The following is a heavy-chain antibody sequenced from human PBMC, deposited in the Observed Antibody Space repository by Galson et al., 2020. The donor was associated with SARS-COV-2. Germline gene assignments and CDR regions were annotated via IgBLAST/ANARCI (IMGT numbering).Heavy chain of an antibody. CDR1: GFTFSSYA. J-gene: IGHJ4*02. D-gene: IGHD6-19*01. Sequence: GGSLRLSCAASGFTFSSYAMSWVRQAPGKGLEWVSAISGSGGSTYYADSVKGRFTISRDNSKNTLYLQMNSLRAEDTAVYYCAKIYSSGWPGAKRDTYFDYWGQGTLVTVSS. V-gene: IGHV3-23*01. CDR3: AKIYSSGWPGAKRDTYFDY. CDR2: ISGSGGST.